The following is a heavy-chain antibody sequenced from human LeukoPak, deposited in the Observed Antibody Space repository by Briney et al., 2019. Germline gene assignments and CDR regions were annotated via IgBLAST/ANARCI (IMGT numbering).Heavy chain of an antibody. CDR1: GYTFTGYY. J-gene: IGHJ4*02. CDR2: INPNSGGT. Sequence: ASVKVSCKASGYTFTGYYMHWVRQAPGQGLEWMGWINPNSGGTNYAQKFQGRVTITRNTSISTAYMELSSLRSEDTAVYYCASSRERSGWLDYWGQGTLVTVSS. CDR3: ASSRERSGWLDY. D-gene: IGHD6-19*01. V-gene: IGHV1-2*02.